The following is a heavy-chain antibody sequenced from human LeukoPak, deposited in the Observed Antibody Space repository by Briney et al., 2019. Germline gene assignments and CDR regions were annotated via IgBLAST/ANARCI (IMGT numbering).Heavy chain of an antibody. J-gene: IGHJ6*02. V-gene: IGHV4-34*01. CDR2: INHSGST. CDR3: ARGEKDYYYGMDV. CDR1: GGSFSGYF. Sequence: ETLSLTCAVYGGSFSGYFWSWIRQPPGKGLEWIGEINHSGSTNYNPSLKSRVTISVDTSKNQFSLKLSSVTAADTAVYYCARGEKDYYYGMDVWGQGTTVTVSS.